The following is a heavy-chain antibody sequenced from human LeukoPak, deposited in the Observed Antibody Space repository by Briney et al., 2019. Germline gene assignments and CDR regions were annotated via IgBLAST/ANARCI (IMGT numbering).Heavy chain of an antibody. Sequence: SETLSLTCTVSGGSVSSSSYYWGWIRQPPGKGLEWIGSIYYSGSTYYNPSLKSRVTISVDTSKNQFSLKLSSVTAADTAVYYCARGASVAAGFDPWGQGTLVTVSS. J-gene: IGHJ5*02. D-gene: IGHD6-13*01. CDR2: IYYSGST. V-gene: IGHV4-39*07. CDR1: GGSVSSSSYY. CDR3: ARGASVAAGFDP.